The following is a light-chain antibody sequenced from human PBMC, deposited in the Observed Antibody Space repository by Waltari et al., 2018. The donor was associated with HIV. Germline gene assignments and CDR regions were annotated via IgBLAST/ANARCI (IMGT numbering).Light chain of an antibody. CDR1: SSNIGSNT. J-gene: IGLJ2*01. Sequence: QSVLTQPPSASGTPGQRVTISCSGSSSNIGSNTVNWYQQLPGTAPKLLISSNNPRPSWVPDRFSGSKSGTSASLAISGLQSEDEADYYCAAWDDSLNAVVVGGGTKLTVL. CDR3: AAWDDSLNAVV. CDR2: SNN. V-gene: IGLV1-44*01.